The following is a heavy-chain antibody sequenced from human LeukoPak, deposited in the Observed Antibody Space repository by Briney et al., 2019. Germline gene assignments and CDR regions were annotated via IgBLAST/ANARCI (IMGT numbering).Heavy chain of an antibody. CDR1: GFTFSSYA. Sequence: GGSLRLSCAASGFTFSSYAMHWVRQAPGKGLEWVAVISYDGSNKYYADSVKGRFTISRDNSKNTLYLQMNSLRAEDTAVYYXXXXXXXKTKHIVVVTAILWGWGQGTLVTVSS. CDR3: XXXXXXKTKHIVVVTAILWG. J-gene: IGHJ4*02. D-gene: IGHD2-21*02. CDR2: ISYDGSNK. V-gene: IGHV3-30*04.